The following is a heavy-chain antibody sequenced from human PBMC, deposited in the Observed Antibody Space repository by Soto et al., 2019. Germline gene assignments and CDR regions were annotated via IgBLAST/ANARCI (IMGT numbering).Heavy chain of an antibody. CDR2: IWYDGSNK. CDR1: GFTFSSYG. Sequence: GGSLRLSCAASGFTFSSYGMHWVRQAPGKGLEWVAVIWYDGSNKYYADSVKGRFTISRDNSKNTLYLQMNSLRAEDTAVYYCARDRYYGSGSYYYYGMDVWGQGTTVTVSS. V-gene: IGHV3-33*01. J-gene: IGHJ6*02. D-gene: IGHD3-10*01. CDR3: ARDRYYGSGSYYYYGMDV.